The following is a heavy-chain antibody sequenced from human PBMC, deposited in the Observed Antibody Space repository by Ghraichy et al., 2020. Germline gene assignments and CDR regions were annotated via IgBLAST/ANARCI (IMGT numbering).Heavy chain of an antibody. D-gene: IGHD6-13*01. V-gene: IGHV4-34*01. Sequence: SETLSLTCAVYGGSFSGYYWSWIRQPPGKGLEWIGEINHSGSTNYNPSLKSRVTISVDTSKNQFSLKLSSVTAADTAVYYCASHSSSWKYYFDYWGQGTLVTVSS. J-gene: IGHJ4*02. CDR3: ASHSSSWKYYFDY. CDR2: INHSGST. CDR1: GGSFSGYY.